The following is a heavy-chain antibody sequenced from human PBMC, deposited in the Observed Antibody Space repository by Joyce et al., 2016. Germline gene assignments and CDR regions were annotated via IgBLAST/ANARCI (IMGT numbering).Heavy chain of an antibody. CDR1: GFTFSTSG. D-gene: IGHD3-22*01. CDR3: ARGGIVYDYSMDL. Sequence: EVQLVESGGGLVKPGGSLRISCAASGFTFSTSGMSWFRRAPGKGLEWVSAISSDSTYIFYSDSVKGRFTVSRDNAKNSLYLQMNRLRAEDTAVFFCARGGIVYDYSMDLWGQGTTVTVSS. V-gene: IGHV3-21*02. J-gene: IGHJ6*02. CDR2: ISSDSTYI.